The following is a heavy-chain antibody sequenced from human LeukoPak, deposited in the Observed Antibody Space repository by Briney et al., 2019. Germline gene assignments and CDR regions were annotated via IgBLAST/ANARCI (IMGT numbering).Heavy chain of an antibody. CDR1: GGIFRSYA. CDR2: IIPILHIA. Sequence: SVKVSCKASGGIFRSYAINWVGQAPGQGLEWMGRIIPILHIAKYHQKFQARVTITADKSTSTAYMELSSLRSEDTAVCYCARSIFEWSGYWGQGTLVTVSS. J-gene: IGHJ4*02. V-gene: IGHV1-69*04. CDR3: ARSIFEWSGY. D-gene: IGHD3-3*01.